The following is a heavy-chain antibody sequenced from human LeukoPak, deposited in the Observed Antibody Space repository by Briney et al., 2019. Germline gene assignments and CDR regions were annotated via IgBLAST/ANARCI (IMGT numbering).Heavy chain of an antibody. CDR1: GFTFSSYS. V-gene: IGHV3-21*04. CDR3: ARGREWEPKVFDY. D-gene: IGHD1-26*01. J-gene: IGHJ4*02. CDR2: ISSSSYI. Sequence: GGSLRLSCAASGFTFSSYSMNWVRQAPGKGLEWVSSISSSSYIYYADSVKGRFTISRDNAKNSLYLQMNSLRAEDTAVYYCARGREWEPKVFDYWGQGTLATVSS.